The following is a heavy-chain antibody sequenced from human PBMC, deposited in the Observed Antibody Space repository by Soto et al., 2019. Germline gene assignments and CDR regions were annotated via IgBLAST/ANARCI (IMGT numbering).Heavy chain of an antibody. Sequence: GASVKVSCKASGYTFTSYDINWVRQATGQGLEWMGWMNPNSGNTGYAQKFQGRVTMTRNTSISTAYMELSSLRSEDTAVYYCAAAGYCSSTSYYPDWFDHWGQGTLVTVS. CDR1: GYTFTSYD. CDR3: AAAGYCSSTSYYPDWFDH. D-gene: IGHD2-2*01. J-gene: IGHJ5*02. CDR2: MNPNSGNT. V-gene: IGHV1-8*01.